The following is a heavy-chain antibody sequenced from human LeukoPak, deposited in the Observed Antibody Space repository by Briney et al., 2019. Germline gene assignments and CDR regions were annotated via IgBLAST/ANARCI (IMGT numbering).Heavy chain of an antibody. CDR1: GYTFTSYG. J-gene: IGHJ3*02. Sequence: GASVKVSCKASGYTFTSYGISGVRQAPGQGLEWMGWISAYNGNTNYAQKLQGRVTITTDTSTSTAYMELRSLRSEDTAVYYCARARRELLLWFGDPPAAFDIWGQGTMVTVSS. D-gene: IGHD3-10*01. V-gene: IGHV1-18*01. CDR2: ISAYNGNT. CDR3: ARARRELLLWFGDPPAAFDI.